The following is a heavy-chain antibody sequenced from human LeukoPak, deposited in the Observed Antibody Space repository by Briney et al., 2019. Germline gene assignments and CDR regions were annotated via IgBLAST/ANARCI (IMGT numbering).Heavy chain of an antibody. D-gene: IGHD3-22*01. J-gene: IGHJ4*02. CDR1: GGSISSSTYY. CDR2: IYYSGST. V-gene: IGHV4-39*01. Sequence: SETLSLTCTVSGGSISSSTYYWGWIRQPPGKGLEWIGSIYYSGSTYYNPSLKSRVTISVDTSKNQFSLKLSSVTAADTAVYYCASKDSSRYPDEADYWGQGTLVTVSS. CDR3: ASKDSSRYPDEADY.